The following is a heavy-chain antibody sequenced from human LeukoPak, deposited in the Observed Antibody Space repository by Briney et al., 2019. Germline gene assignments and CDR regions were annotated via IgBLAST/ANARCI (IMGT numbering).Heavy chain of an antibody. D-gene: IGHD5-12*01. CDR1: GFTFSSYA. CDR2: ISSSSSYI. CDR3: AKGGYDLDYYMDV. Sequence: GGSLRLSCAASGFTFSSYAMSWVRQAPGKGLEWVSSISSSSSYIYYADSVKGRFTISRDNAKNSLYLQMNSLRVEDTALYYCAKGGYDLDYYMDVWGKGTTVTISS. J-gene: IGHJ6*03. V-gene: IGHV3-21*04.